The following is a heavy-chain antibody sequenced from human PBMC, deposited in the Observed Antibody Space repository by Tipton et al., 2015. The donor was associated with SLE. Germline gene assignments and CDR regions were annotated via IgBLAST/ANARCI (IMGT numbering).Heavy chain of an antibody. Sequence: SLRLSCAASGFTFSSYSMNWVRQAPGKGLEWVSSISSSSSYIYYADSVKGRFTISRDNAKNSLYLQMNSLRAEDTAVYYCARGQTYYDFWSGYYPYYYYYMDVWGKGTTVTVSS. J-gene: IGHJ6*03. CDR1: GFTFSSYS. D-gene: IGHD3-3*01. CDR2: ISSSSSYI. V-gene: IGHV3-21*01. CDR3: ARGQTYYDFWSGYYPYYYYYMDV.